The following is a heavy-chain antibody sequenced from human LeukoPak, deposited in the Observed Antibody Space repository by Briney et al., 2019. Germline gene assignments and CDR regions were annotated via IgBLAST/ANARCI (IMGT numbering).Heavy chain of an antibody. Sequence: SETLSLTCIVSGGSITSYSWGWIRQPAGKGLEWIGRLSPTGSFTYSPSLKSRVTMSVDTSKNHFSLKLNSVTAADTAVYYCARALSDNQAFDIWGQGTVVTVSS. J-gene: IGHJ3*02. CDR2: LSPTGSF. CDR3: ARALSDNQAFDI. D-gene: IGHD1-14*01. CDR1: GGSITSYS. V-gene: IGHV4-4*07.